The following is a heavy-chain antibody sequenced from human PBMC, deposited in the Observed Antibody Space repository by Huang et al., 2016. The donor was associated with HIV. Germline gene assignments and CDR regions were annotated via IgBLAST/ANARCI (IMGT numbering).Heavy chain of an antibody. Sequence: QVRLQQWGEGVLKPSETLSLTCAVYGASFGGYFWSWVRQSPDKGLGWFGEVKPGGSTTKNPLFGGRGIRAGETAKNQFYLKLRAVAAADAASYYCARIPTPSYYDRWSLSPVEEDFFYYNLDVWGQGPPSSSL. V-gene: IGHV4-34*02. CDR3: ARIPTPSYYDRWSLSPVEEDFFYYNLDV. CDR2: VKPGGST. CDR1: GASFGGYF. J-gene: IGHJ6*02. D-gene: IGHD3-16*01.